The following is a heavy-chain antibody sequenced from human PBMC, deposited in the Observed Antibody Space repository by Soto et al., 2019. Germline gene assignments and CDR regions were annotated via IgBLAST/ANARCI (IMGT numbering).Heavy chain of an antibody. D-gene: IGHD3-10*01. J-gene: IGHJ4*02. Sequence: GSLRLSCVASGXTFGSRAMSWVRQAPGEGLELVSTISDTGGDAKYADYVRGRFNISRDNSKKTLYLQMSSLRADYSAVYFCARGSKDSYPGRRIFDFWGRGTLGPVS. CDR2: ISDTGGDA. CDR1: GXTFGSRA. V-gene: IGHV3-23*01. CDR3: ARGSKDSYPGRRIFDF.